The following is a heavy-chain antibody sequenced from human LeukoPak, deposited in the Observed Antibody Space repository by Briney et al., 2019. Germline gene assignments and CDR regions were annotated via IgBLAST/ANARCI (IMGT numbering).Heavy chain of an antibody. CDR3: TRGIVGATAPDY. V-gene: IGHV4-4*07. Sequence: SSETLSLTCTVSGGSISSYKWSWIRQPAGKGLEWIGRIYSSGSTNYNPSLKSRVAMSVDTSKNQFSPQLSSVTAADTAVYYCTRGIVGATAPDYGGQGTLVIVS. J-gene: IGHJ4*02. CDR1: GGSISSYK. D-gene: IGHD1-26*01. CDR2: IYSSGST.